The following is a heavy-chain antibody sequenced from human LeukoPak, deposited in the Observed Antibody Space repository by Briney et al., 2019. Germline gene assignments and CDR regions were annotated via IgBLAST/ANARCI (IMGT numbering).Heavy chain of an antibody. Sequence: GGSLRLSCAASAFTFSSYGMGWVRQAPGKGLDWVSSISGSGAGTYYADSVKGRFTISRDNAKNSLYLRMNSLRAEDTAVYYCARGGDSSGFYPSPHFDYWGQGTLVTVSS. CDR1: AFTFSSYG. J-gene: IGHJ4*02. CDR2: ISGSGAGT. D-gene: IGHD3-22*01. CDR3: ARGGDSSGFYPSPHFDY. V-gene: IGHV3-23*01.